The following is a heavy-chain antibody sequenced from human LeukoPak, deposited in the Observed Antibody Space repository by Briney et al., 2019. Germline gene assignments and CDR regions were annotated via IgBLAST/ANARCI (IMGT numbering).Heavy chain of an antibody. CDR1: GFTLSSYS. CDR2: IWYDGNSK. J-gene: IGHJ4*02. Sequence: GGSLRLSCAASGFTLSSYSMNWVRQAPGKGLEWVAVIWYDGNSKFYAGSVKGRFTISRDNSKNTLYLQMNSLGAEDTAVYYCVRGTYYYDSSDYYYFPYWGQGTPVTVSS. CDR3: VRGTYYYDSSDYYYFPY. D-gene: IGHD3-22*01. V-gene: IGHV3-33*08.